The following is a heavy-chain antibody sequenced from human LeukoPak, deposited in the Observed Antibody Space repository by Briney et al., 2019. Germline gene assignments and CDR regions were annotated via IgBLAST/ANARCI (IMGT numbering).Heavy chain of an antibody. CDR2: INWNGGIT. Sequence: GGSLRLSCADSGFTFDDYAMKWVRHGPGGGVEWGSGINWNGGITEYAESVKERLTICRQNTMNSLYLYITNLGGEDTALYFCARGSVQLWLRVTYYYMDVWGKGTTVTVSS. CDR1: GFTFDDYA. V-gene: IGHV3-20*04. D-gene: IGHD5-18*01. J-gene: IGHJ6*03. CDR3: ARGSVQLWLRVTYYYMDV.